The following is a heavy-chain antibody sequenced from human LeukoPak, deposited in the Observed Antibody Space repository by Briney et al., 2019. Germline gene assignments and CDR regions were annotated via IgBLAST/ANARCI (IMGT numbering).Heavy chain of an antibody. CDR1: GGSISSDY. CDR2: IYTTGST. V-gene: IGHV4-4*07. J-gene: IGHJ4*02. D-gene: IGHD6-19*01. Sequence: SETLSLTCTVSGGSISSDYWSWIRQPAGKGLEWIGRIYTTGSTNYSPSLKSRVTMSVDTSKNQFSLKLSSVTAADTAVYYCARDPGIAVAGTRGDYWGQGTLVTVSS. CDR3: ARDPGIAVAGTRGDY.